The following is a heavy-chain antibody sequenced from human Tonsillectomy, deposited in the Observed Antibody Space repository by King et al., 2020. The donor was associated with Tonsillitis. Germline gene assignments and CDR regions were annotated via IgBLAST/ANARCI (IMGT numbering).Heavy chain of an antibody. CDR1: GDSIRTDNYL. CDR3: ARHPIWWSDRRSVWFDP. D-gene: IGHD2-8*02. J-gene: IGHJ5*02. Sequence: LQLQESGPGLVKPSETLSLSCSVSGDSIRTDNYLWGWIRQPPGQGLEWIGSILHSGSTHYNPSLRSRVTISVDTSKNRFSLKVRSVTAADTAVYYCARHPIWWSDRRSVWFDPWGQGTLVTVSS. V-gene: IGHV4-39*07. CDR2: ILHSGST.